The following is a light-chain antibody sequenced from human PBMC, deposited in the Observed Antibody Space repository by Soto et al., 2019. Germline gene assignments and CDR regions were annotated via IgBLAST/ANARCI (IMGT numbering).Light chain of an antibody. CDR3: QQAHIVPFT. CDR2: AAS. V-gene: IGKV1D-12*01. Sequence: DIQMTQSPSSVSASVGDRVTITCRASLRISNYLAWYQHKPGKAPKLLIYAASALQSGVPLRFSGSGSGTDFTLTISSLQPEDFATYFCQQAHIVPFTFGQGTRLEIK. CDR1: LRISNY. J-gene: IGKJ5*01.